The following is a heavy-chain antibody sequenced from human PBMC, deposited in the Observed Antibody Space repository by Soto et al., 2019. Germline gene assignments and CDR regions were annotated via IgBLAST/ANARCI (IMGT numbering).Heavy chain of an antibody. CDR2: ISSSSSYI. CDR1: GFTFSSYS. V-gene: IGHV3-21*01. J-gene: IGHJ6*02. Sequence: PVGSLRLSCAASGFTFSSYSMNWVRQAPGKGLEWVSSISSSSSYIYYADSVKGRFTISRDNAKNSLYLQMNSLRAEDTAVYYCARDESEDYYYYGMDVWGQGTTVTV. CDR3: ARDESEDYYYYGMDV.